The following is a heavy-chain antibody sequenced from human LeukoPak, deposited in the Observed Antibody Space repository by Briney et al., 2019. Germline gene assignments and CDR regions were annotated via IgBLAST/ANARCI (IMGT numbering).Heavy chain of an antibody. CDR3: ARGGAARLHFQN. CDR2: IHYSGST. CDR1: GGSISSYY. V-gene: IGHV4-59*01. J-gene: IGHJ1*01. Sequence: SETLSLTCTVSGGSISSYYWSWIRQPPGKGLEWIGYIHYSGSTNYNPSLKSRVTISVDTSKNQFSLKLSSVTAADTAVYYCARGGAARLHFQNWGQGTLVTVSS. D-gene: IGHD6-6*01.